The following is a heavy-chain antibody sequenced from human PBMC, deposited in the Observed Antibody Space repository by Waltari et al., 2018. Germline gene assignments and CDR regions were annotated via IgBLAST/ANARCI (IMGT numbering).Heavy chain of an antibody. CDR1: GFTFSSQW. J-gene: IGHJ4*02. Sequence: EMQLVESGGGLVRPGGSLRLSCATAGFTFSSQWMDWVRQAPGKGLEWVANIKGDGTEKYYVGSVKGRFTISRDNAKNSLYLQMDSLRAEDTAVYYCSVSLNYWGQGTLVTVSS. CDR2: IKGDGTEK. V-gene: IGHV3-7*01. D-gene: IGHD3-10*01. CDR3: SVSLNY.